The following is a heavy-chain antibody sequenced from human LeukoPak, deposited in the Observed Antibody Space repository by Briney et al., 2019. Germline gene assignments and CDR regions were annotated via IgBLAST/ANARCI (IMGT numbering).Heavy chain of an antibody. V-gene: IGHV1-8*01. D-gene: IGHD3-16*01. J-gene: IGHJ3*02. CDR2: MNPNSGNT. CDR1: GYTFTSYD. Sequence: RRASVKVSCKASGYTFTSYDINWVRQATGQGLEWMGWMNPNSGNTGYAQKFQGRVTMTEDTSTDTAYMELSSLRSEDTAVYYCATWPFPLGAFDIWGQGTMVTVSS. CDR3: ATWPFPLGAFDI.